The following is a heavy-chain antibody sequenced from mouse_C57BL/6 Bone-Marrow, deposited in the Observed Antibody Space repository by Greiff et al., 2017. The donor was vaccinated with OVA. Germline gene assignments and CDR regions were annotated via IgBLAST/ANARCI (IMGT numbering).Heavy chain of an antibody. Sequence: VKLQQPGAELVRPGSSVKLSCKASGYTFTSYWMDWVKQRPGQGLEWIGNIYPSDSETHYNQKFKDKATLTVDKSSSTAYMQLSSLESADSAVYDCARGVGPSFDYWGQGTTLTVSS. CDR2: IYPSDSET. CDR1: GYTFTSYW. CDR3: ARGVGPSFDY. V-gene: IGHV1-61*01. J-gene: IGHJ2*01. D-gene: IGHD1-1*02.